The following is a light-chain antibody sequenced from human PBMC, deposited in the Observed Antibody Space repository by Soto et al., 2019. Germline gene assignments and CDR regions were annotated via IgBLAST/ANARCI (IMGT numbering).Light chain of an antibody. CDR1: SSDVGGYNY. V-gene: IGLV2-14*01. J-gene: IGLJ3*02. CDR2: EVS. Sequence: QSVLTQPASVSGSPGQSITISCTGTSSDVGGYNYVSWYQQHPGKAPKLMIYEVSNRPSGVSNRFSGSKSGNTASLTISGLQAEDEADYYCSSYTSISTWVFGGGTKLTVL. CDR3: SSYTSISTWV.